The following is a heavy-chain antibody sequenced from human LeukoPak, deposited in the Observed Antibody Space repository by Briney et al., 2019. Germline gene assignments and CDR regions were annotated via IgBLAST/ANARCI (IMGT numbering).Heavy chain of an antibody. CDR2: ISSSGTTI. Sequence: GGSLRLSCAASGFTFSDYYMSWIRQAPGKGLEWVSYISSSGTTIYYADSVRGRFTISRDNAKNSLYLQMNSLRAEDTAVYYCAREVRYFALGDYWGQGTLVTVSS. J-gene: IGHJ4*02. V-gene: IGHV3-11*04. CDR3: AREVRYFALGDY. CDR1: GFTFSDYY. D-gene: IGHD3-9*01.